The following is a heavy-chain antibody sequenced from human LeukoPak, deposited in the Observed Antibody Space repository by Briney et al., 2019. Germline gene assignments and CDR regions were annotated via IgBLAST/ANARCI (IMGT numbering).Heavy chain of an antibody. CDR3: ARVEDGPNWFDP. V-gene: IGHV4-4*02. CDR2: IYHSGST. Sequence: SETLSLTCAVSGGSISSSNWWSWVRQPPGKGLEWIGEIYHSGSTNYNPSHKSRVTISVDKSKNQFSLKLSSVTAADTAVYYCARVEDGPNWFDPWGQGTLVTVSS. D-gene: IGHD3-3*01. CDR1: GGSISSSNW. J-gene: IGHJ5*02.